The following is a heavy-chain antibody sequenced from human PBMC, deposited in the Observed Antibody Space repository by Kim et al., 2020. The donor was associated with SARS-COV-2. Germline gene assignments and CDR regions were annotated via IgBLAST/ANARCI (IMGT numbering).Heavy chain of an antibody. V-gene: IGHV3-23*01. CDR3: AKGEVGATDYYYGMDV. D-gene: IGHD1-26*01. Sequence: SVKGRFTISRDNSKNTLYLQMNSLRAEDTAVYYCAKGEVGATDYYYGMDVWGQGTTVTVSS. J-gene: IGHJ6*02.